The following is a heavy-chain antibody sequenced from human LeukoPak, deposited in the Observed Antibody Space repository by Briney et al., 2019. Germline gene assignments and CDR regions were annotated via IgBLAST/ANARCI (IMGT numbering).Heavy chain of an antibody. V-gene: IGHV1-69*13. Sequence: ASVKVSCKASGGTFSSYAISRVRQAPGQGLEWMGGIIPIFGTANYAQKFQGRVTITADEFTNIAYMELSSLRSEDTAIYYCARTFLGHCRGGSCSLYYYYGMDVWGQGTTVTVSS. CDR3: ARTFLGHCRGGSCSLYYYYGMDV. CDR2: IIPIFGTA. CDR1: GGTFSSYA. J-gene: IGHJ6*02. D-gene: IGHD2-15*01.